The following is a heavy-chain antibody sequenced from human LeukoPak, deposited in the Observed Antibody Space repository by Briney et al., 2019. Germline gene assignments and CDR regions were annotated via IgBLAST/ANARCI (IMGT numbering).Heavy chain of an antibody. J-gene: IGHJ4*02. CDR3: ARHSMAGSGSYQPFDY. V-gene: IGHV4-4*09. D-gene: IGHD1-26*01. Sequence: SETLSLTCTVSGGSISSYYWSWIRQPPGKGLEWIGYIYTSGSTNYNPSLKSRVTISVDTSKNQFSLKLSSVAAADTAVYYCARHSMAGSGSYQPFDYWGQGTLVTVSS. CDR1: GGSISSYY. CDR2: IYTSGST.